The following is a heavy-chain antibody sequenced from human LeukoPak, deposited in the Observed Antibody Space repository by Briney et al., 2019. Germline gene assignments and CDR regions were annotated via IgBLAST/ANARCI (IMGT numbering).Heavy chain of an antibody. J-gene: IGHJ4*02. Sequence: ASVKVSCKASGYTFTGYYMHWVRQAPGQGLEWMGWINPNSGGTNYAQKFQGWVTMTRDTSISTAYMELSRLRSDDTAVYYCARETKWVAAAEFDYWGQGTLVTVSS. CDR1: GYTFTGYY. D-gene: IGHD6-13*01. CDR3: ARETKWVAAAEFDY. CDR2: INPNSGGT. V-gene: IGHV1-2*04.